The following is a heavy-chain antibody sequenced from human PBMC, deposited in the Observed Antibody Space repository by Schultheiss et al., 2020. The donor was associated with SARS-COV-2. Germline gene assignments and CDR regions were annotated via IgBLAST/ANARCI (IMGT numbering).Heavy chain of an antibody. CDR2: ISYDGSNK. Sequence: GESLKISCAASGFTFSSYAMHWVRQAPGKGLEWVAVISYDGSNKYYADSVKGRFTISRDNAKNTLYLQMNSLRAEDTAVYYCARGTIGTTGATGGMDVWGQGTTVTVSS. CDR1: GFTFSSYA. CDR3: ARGTIGTTGATGGMDV. J-gene: IGHJ6*02. V-gene: IGHV3-30*07. D-gene: IGHD4-17*01.